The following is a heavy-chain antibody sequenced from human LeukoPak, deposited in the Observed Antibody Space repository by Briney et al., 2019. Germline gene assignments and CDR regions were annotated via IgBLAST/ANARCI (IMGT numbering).Heavy chain of an antibody. CDR1: GYTFTGYY. CDR3: ARDEEVAAGQGWFDP. Sequence: ASVKVSCKASGYTFTGYYMRWVRQAPGQGLEWMGWINPNSGGTNYAQKFQGRVTMTRDTSISTAYMELSRLRSDDTAVYYCARDEEVAAGQGWFDPWGQGTLVTVSS. J-gene: IGHJ5*02. CDR2: INPNSGGT. V-gene: IGHV1-2*02. D-gene: IGHD6-13*01.